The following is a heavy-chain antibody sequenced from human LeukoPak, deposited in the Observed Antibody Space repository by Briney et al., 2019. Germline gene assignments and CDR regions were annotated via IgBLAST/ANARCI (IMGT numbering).Heavy chain of an antibody. CDR3: ARERHDAFDI. Sequence: GGSLRLSCAASGFTFSNYAMSWVRQAPGKGLEWVSSISGSGGSTYYVDSVKGRFTISRDNSKNSLYLQMNSLRAEDTAVYYCARERHDAFDIWGQGTMVTVSS. CDR2: ISGSGGST. V-gene: IGHV3-23*01. CDR1: GFTFSNYA. J-gene: IGHJ3*02.